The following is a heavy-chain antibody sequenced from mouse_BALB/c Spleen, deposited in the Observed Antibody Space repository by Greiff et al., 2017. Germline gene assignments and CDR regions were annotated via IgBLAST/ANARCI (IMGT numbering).Heavy chain of an antibody. J-gene: IGHJ2*01. CDR3: TRREEGGEDFDY. CDR1: GYTFTSYW. Sequence: EVQLVESGPVLARPGASVKMSCKASGYTFTSYWMHWVKQRPGQGLEWIGAIYPGNSDTSYNQKFKGKAKLTAVTSTSTAYMELSSLTNEDSAVYYCTRREEGGEDFDYWGQGTTLTVSS. V-gene: IGHV1-5*01. D-gene: IGHD3-3*01. CDR2: IYPGNSDT.